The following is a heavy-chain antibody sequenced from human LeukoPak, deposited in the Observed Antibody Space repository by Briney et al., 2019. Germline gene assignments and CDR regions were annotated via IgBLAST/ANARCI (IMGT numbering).Heavy chain of an antibody. CDR2: ISASGGST. D-gene: IGHD2-2*02. J-gene: IGHJ6*02. Sequence: GGSLRLSCAASGFTFSSSAMSWVRQVPGKGLEWVSGISASGGSTYYADSVRGRFTISRDNSKNTLYVQMNSLRDEDTAVYYCAKGGYCSSTSCYRVGYYYGMDVWGQGTTVTVSS. V-gene: IGHV3-23*01. CDR3: AKGGYCSSTSCYRVGYYYGMDV. CDR1: GFTFSSSA.